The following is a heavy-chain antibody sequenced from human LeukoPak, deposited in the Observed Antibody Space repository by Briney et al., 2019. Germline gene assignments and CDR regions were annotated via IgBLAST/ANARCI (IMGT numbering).Heavy chain of an antibody. D-gene: IGHD1-26*01. Sequence: ASVKVSCKGSGYTFTSYDINWVRQATGQGLEWMGWMNPNSGNTGYAQKFQGRVTITRNTSISTAYMELSSLRSEDTAVYYCATSLVGATSAVYYYYYMDVWGKGTTVTVSS. CDR3: ATSLVGATSAVYYYYYMDV. V-gene: IGHV1-8*03. CDR2: MNPNSGNT. J-gene: IGHJ6*03. CDR1: GYTFTSYD.